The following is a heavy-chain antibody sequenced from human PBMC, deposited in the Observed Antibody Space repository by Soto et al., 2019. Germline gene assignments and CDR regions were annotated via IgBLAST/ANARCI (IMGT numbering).Heavy chain of an antibody. CDR2: IFSNDAK. CDR3: ARIRGWGWLGPNDY. V-gene: IGHV2-26*01. CDR1: GFSLSNARMS. D-gene: IGHD3-10*01. Sequence: QVTLKESGPVLVKPTETLTLTCTVSGFSLSNARMSVSWIRQPPGKALEWLAHIFSNDAKSYSASLKSRLTISKDVSKSQVVLTMTNVDPVGTAIYYCARIRGWGWLGPNDYWGQGTLVTVSS. J-gene: IGHJ4*02.